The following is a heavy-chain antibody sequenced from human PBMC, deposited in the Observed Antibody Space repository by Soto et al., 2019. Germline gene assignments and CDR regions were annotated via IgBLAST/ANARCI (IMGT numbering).Heavy chain of an antibody. V-gene: IGHV3-7*01. J-gene: IGHJ3*02. CDR1: GFTFSRYW. CDR3: ARGDTPMITGMDSFDI. D-gene: IGHD5-18*01. CDR2: IKQDGTEK. Sequence: GGSLRLSCAASGFTFSRYWMNWVRQAPGKGLEWVANIKQDGTEKNYVDSVKGRFTISRDNAKNSLYLQMDSLRAEDTAVYFCARGDTPMITGMDSFDIWGQGTLVTVS.